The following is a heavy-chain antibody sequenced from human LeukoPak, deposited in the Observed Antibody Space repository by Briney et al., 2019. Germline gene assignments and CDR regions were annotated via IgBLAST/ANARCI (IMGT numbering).Heavy chain of an antibody. CDR3: ARDLRVPDAPINWFDP. D-gene: IGHD2-2*01. J-gene: IGHJ5*02. CDR1: GFTFNNYV. Sequence: GGSLRLSCAASGFTFNNYVMSWVRKAPGKGLEWVSSISGSGGSTYYADSVKARFTISRDNSKTTLYLQMNSLRAEDTAIYYCARDLRVPDAPINWFDPWGQGTLVTVSS. V-gene: IGHV3-23*01. CDR2: ISGSGGST.